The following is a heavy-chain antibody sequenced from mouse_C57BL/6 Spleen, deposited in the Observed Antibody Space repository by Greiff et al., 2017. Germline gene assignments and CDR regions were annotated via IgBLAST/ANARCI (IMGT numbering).Heavy chain of an antibody. J-gene: IGHJ3*01. CDR3: AKGKGDPAWFAY. Sequence: QVQLQQPGAELVKPGASVKLSCKASGYTFTSYWMQWVKQRPGQGLEWIGEIDPSDSYTNYNQKFKGKATLTIDTTSSTAYMQLRSLTSEDSAVDYCAKGKGDPAWFAYWGQGTLVTVSA. D-gene: IGHD2-13*01. V-gene: IGHV1-50*01. CDR1: GYTFTSYW. CDR2: IDPSDSYT.